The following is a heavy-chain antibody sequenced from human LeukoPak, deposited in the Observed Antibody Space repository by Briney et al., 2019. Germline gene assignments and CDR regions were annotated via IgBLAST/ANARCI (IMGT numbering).Heavy chain of an antibody. CDR3: AKRLLGAYYFDY. D-gene: IGHD7-27*01. CDR1: GFTFSNYA. V-gene: IGHV3-23*01. J-gene: IGHJ4*02. CDR2: ISGSGGST. Sequence: PGGSLRLSCAASGFTFSNYAMSWARQAPGKGLEWVSAISGSGGSTYYADSAKGRFTISRDNSKNTLYLQMNSLRAEDTDVYYCAKRLLGAYYFDYWGQGTLVTVSS.